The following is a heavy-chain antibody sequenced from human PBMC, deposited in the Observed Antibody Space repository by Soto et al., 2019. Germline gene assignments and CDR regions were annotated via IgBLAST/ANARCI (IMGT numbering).Heavy chain of an antibody. D-gene: IGHD2-2*01. CDR1: GYSVTSYY. J-gene: IGHJ6*02. Sequence: GASVKVSCKASGYSVTSYYMHWVRQAPGQGLEWMGIINPNSGSTTYAQKFQGRVTMTGDTSTSTVYMELTSLTSGDTAVYYCARAGIAYCSSTTCYLYYYVMDVWGQGTTVTVSS. CDR3: ARAGIAYCSSTTCYLYYYVMDV. CDR2: INPNSGST. V-gene: IGHV1-46*01.